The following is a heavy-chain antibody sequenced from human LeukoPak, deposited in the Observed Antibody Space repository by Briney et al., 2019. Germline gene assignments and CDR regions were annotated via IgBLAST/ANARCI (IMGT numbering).Heavy chain of an antibody. V-gene: IGHV4-38-2*01. CDR2: IYHSGST. J-gene: IGHJ4*02. CDR3: ARIAVADRLDY. D-gene: IGHD6-19*01. Sequence: SETLSLTCAVSGYSISSGYYGGWIRQPPGKGLEWIGSIYHSGSTYYNPSLKSRVTISVDTSKNQFSLKLNSVTAADTAVYYCARIAVADRLDYWGQGTLVTVSS. CDR1: GYSISSGYY.